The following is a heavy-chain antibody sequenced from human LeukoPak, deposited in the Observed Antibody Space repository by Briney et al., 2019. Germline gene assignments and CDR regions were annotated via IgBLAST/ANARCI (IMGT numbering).Heavy chain of an antibody. CDR2: ISYDGSNK. J-gene: IGHJ4*02. Sequence: GGSLRLSCAASGFTFSSYAMHWVRQAPGKGLEWVAVISYDGSNKYYADSVKGRFTISRDNSKNTLYLQMNSLRAEDTAVYYCAGRELLWFGETDYWGQGTLVTVSS. D-gene: IGHD3-10*01. V-gene: IGHV3-30-3*01. CDR1: GFTFSSYA. CDR3: AGRELLWFGETDY.